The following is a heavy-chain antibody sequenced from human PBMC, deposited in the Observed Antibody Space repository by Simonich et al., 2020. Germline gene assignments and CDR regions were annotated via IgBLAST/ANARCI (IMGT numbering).Heavy chain of an antibody. V-gene: IGHV1-2*02. D-gene: IGHD7-27*01. Sequence: QVQLVQSGAEVKKPGASVKVSCKASGYTFTGYYMHWVRQAPGQGLVWRGWINPNRGGTKYAQKFQGRVTMTRDTSISTAYMELSRLRSDDTAVYYCARGRLTGDKGAFDIWGQGTMVTVSS. CDR3: ARGRLTGDKGAFDI. CDR2: INPNRGGT. J-gene: IGHJ3*02. CDR1: GYTFTGYY.